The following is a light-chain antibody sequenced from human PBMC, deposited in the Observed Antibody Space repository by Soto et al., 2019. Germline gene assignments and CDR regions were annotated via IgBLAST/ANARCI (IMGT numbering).Light chain of an antibody. Sequence: QSALTQPASVSGSHGQSIAISCTGTSSDVGAYNFVSWYQQHPGRAPKLIIYDVSNRLSGVSNRFSGSKSGNTASLTISGLQAEDEADYYCSSYTVRSTYVFGGGTKLTVL. V-gene: IGLV2-14*03. CDR1: SSDVGAYNF. J-gene: IGLJ1*01. CDR3: SSYTVRSTYV. CDR2: DVS.